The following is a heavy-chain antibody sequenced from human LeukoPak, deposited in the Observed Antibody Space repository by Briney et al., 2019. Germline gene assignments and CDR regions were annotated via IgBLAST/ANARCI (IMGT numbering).Heavy chain of an antibody. D-gene: IGHD6-19*01. Sequence: GGSLRLSCAASGFTFSTYDMSWVRQAPGKGLEWVSVIYSGGSTYYADSVKGRFTISRDNSKNTLYLQMNSLRAEDTAVYYCAASSGWFCLDYWGQGTLVTVSS. CDR2: IYSGGST. CDR1: GFTFSTYD. V-gene: IGHV3-53*01. CDR3: AASSGWFCLDY. J-gene: IGHJ4*02.